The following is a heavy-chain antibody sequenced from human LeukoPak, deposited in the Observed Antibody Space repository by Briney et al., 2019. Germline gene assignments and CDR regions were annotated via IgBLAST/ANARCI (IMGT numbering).Heavy chain of an antibody. Sequence: PSETLSLTCTVSGYSISSGYYWGWIRQPPGKGLEWIGNIYPTGSTYYNPSLKSRVTISVDTSKNQFSLKVSSVSATDTAVYYCARAYSSSWYWNWFDPWGQGTLVTVSS. CDR2: IYPTGST. V-gene: IGHV4-38-2*02. D-gene: IGHD6-13*01. CDR3: ARAYSSSWYWNWFDP. CDR1: GYSISSGYY. J-gene: IGHJ5*02.